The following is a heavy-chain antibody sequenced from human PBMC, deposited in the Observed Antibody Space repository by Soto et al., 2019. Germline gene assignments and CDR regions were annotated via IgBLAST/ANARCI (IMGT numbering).Heavy chain of an antibody. V-gene: IGHV3-23*01. Sequence: GSLRLSCSASGLAFSDCAISWVRQAPKKELEWVSTISGSGGDTYYADSVKGRFTISRDNSKNTLYLQMNSLRAEDTAVYYCAKDSQYQLPPPNAHFDYWGQGTLVIVSS. D-gene: IGHD2-2*01. CDR3: AKDSQYQLPPPNAHFDY. CDR2: ISGSGGDT. J-gene: IGHJ4*02. CDR1: GLAFSDCA.